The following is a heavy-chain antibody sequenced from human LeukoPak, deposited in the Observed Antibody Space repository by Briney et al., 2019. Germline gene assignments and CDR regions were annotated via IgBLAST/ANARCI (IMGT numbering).Heavy chain of an antibody. D-gene: IGHD1-1*01. Sequence: GGSLRLSCAASGFTFSSYAMSWARQAPGKGLEWVSALYGSGETTYYADSVKGRFTVSRDNSKNTLYLQMDGLRAEDTAVYYCAKMAGMTRQVYYMDVWGEGATVTVSS. CDR3: AKMAGMTRQVYYMDV. V-gene: IGHV3-23*01. CDR1: GFTFSSYA. CDR2: LYGSGETT. J-gene: IGHJ6*03.